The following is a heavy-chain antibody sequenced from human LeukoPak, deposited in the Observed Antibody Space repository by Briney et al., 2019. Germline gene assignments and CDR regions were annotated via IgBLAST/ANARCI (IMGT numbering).Heavy chain of an antibody. J-gene: IGHJ4*02. CDR3: ARDKIEGPTKLDY. CDR1: GFTFSSYW. Sequence: GGSLRLSCAASGFTFSSYWMSWVRQAPGKGLEWVAHIKQDESEKYYVDSLKGRFTISRDNAKNSLYLQMNSLRAEDTAVYYCARDKIEGPTKLDYWGQGTLVTVSS. CDR2: IKQDESEK. D-gene: IGHD1-1*01. V-gene: IGHV3-7*01.